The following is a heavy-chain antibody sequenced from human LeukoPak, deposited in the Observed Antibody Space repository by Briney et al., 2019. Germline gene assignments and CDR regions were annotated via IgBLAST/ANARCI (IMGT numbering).Heavy chain of an antibody. J-gene: IGHJ4*02. V-gene: IGHV4-4*07. CDR2: IYTGGST. CDR3: ARLSGNFWYFDY. D-gene: IGHD5-12*01. CDR1: GASIYTYY. Sequence: TSETLSLTCTVSGASIYTYYWSWIRQPVGKGLEFIGRIYTGGSTNYNPSLKSRVSMSVDTSKNQFSLRLNSVTAADTAVYYCARLSGNFWYFDYWGQGTLVTVSS.